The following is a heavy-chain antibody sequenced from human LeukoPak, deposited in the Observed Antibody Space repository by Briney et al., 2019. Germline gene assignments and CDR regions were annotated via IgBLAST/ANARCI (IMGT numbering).Heavy chain of an antibody. CDR2: IYYSGST. CDR3: ARVGRDYGDYVYYFDY. V-gene: IGHV4-59*01. CDR1: VGSISSYY. Sequence: SETLSLTCTVSVGSISSYYWGWIRQPPGKGLEWIGYIYYSGSTNYNPSLKSRVTISVDTSKNQFSLKLTSVTAADTAVYYCARVGRDYGDYVYYFDYWGQGTLVTVSS. D-gene: IGHD4-17*01. J-gene: IGHJ4*02.